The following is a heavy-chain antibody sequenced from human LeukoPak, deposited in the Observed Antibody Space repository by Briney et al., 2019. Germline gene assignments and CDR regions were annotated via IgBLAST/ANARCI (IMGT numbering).Heavy chain of an antibody. D-gene: IGHD3-3*01. CDR1: GGSISSYY. V-gene: IGHV4-39*01. CDR2: IYYSGST. Sequence: SETLSLTCTVSGGSISSYYWGWIRQPPGKGLEWIGSIYYSGSTYYNPSLKSRVTISVDTSKNQFSLKLSSVTAADTAVYYCARRLSDFWSGSKYNWFDPWGQGTLVTVSS. CDR3: ARRLSDFWSGSKYNWFDP. J-gene: IGHJ5*02.